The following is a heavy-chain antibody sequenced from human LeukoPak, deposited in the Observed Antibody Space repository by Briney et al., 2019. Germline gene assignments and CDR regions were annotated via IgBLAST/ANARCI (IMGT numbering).Heavy chain of an antibody. CDR2: VRDKPNSYTT. D-gene: IGHD2-15*01. V-gene: IGHV3-73*01. J-gene: IGHJ4*02. CDR3: TRQECSGGSCSYVDY. CDR1: GFDFSGFY. Sequence: GGSLKLSCAASGFDFSGFYMHWVRQASGRGLEWVGLVRDKPNSYTTVYAATVKGRFTISRDDSKNTAYLQMNSLKAEDTAVYYCTRQECSGGSCSYVDYWGQGTLVTVSS.